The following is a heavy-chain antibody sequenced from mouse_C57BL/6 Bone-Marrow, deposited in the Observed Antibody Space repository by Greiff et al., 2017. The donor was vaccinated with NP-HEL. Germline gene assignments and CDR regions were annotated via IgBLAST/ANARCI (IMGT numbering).Heavy chain of an antibody. CDR2: ISYDGSN. CDR3: ARAMIYYGNFDV. V-gene: IGHV3-6*01. D-gene: IGHD2-1*01. CDR1: GYSITSGYY. Sequence: ESGPGLVKPSQSLSLTCSVTGYSITSGYYWNWIRQFPGNKLEWMGYISYDGSNNYNPSLKNRISITRDTSKNQFFLKFNSVTTEDTATYYCARAMIYYGNFDVWGTGTTVTVSS. J-gene: IGHJ1*03.